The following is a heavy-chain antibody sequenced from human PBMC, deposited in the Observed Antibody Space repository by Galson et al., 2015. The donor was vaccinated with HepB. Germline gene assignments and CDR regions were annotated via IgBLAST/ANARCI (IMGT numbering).Heavy chain of an antibody. CDR3: ARGYTGYGFDL. J-gene: IGHJ3*01. V-gene: IGHV3-11*01. CDR2: ISSSASTI. CDR1: GFKFNDYY. D-gene: IGHD5-18*01. Sequence: SLRLSCAASGFKFNDYYMSWIRQAPGRGLEWLAYISSSASTIYYADSLKGRFIISRDNTKNSLYLQMDSLKAEDTAVYFRARGYTGYGFDLWGQGTMVSASS.